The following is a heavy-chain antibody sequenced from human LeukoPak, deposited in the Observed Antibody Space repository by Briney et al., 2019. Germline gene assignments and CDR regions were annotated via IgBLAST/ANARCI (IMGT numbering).Heavy chain of an antibody. CDR1: GGTFSSYA. CDR3: AREAVYCSSTSCSGQNYYYYGMDV. CDR2: ISAYNGNT. V-gene: IGHV1-18*01. Sequence: ASVKVSCKASGGTFSSYAISWVRQAPGQGLEWMGWISAYNGNTNYAQKLQGRVTMTTDTSTSTAYMELRSLRSDDTAVYYCAREAVYCSSTSCSGQNYYYYGMDVWGQGTTVTVSS. D-gene: IGHD2-2*01. J-gene: IGHJ6*02.